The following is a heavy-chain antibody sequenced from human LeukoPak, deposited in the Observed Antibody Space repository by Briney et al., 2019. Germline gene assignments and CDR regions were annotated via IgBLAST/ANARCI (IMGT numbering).Heavy chain of an antibody. CDR3: VRDRGSYRPIDY. D-gene: IGHD1-26*01. CDR2: ISYTGAYI. CDR1: AFSLNTYN. V-gene: IGHV3-21*04. Sequence: GGSLRLSCAASAFSLNTYNMNWVRQAPGKGLEWVSSISYTGAYIYYADLVRGRFTISRDNPQNSVFLQMNSLRAEDTAVYYCVRDRGSYRPIDYWGQGTLVTVSS. J-gene: IGHJ4*02.